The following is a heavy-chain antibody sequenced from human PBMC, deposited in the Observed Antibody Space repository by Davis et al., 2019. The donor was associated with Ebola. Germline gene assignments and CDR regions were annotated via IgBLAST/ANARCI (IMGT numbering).Heavy chain of an antibody. CDR3: ARDTLWLGELLYTSDAFDI. CDR1: GFTFSSYG. CDR2: IRYDGNNK. Sequence: GESLKISCAASGFTFSSYGMHWVRQAPGKGLEWVAFIRYDGNNKYYADSVKGRFTISRDNSKKSLYLQMNSLRDEDTAVYYCARDTLWLGELLYTSDAFDIWGQGTMVTVSS. V-gene: IGHV3-30*02. D-gene: IGHD3-10*01. J-gene: IGHJ3*02.